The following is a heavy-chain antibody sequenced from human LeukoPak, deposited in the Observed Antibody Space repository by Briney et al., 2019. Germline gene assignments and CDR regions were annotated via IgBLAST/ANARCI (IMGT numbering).Heavy chain of an antibody. D-gene: IGHD6-13*01. V-gene: IGHV1-24*01. Sequence: ASVKVSCKVSGYTLTELSMHWVRQAPGKGLEWMGGFDPEDGETIYAQKLQGRVTMTTDTSTSTAYMELRSLRSDDTAVYYCARVPGYSSRGYYYYYYYMDVWGKGTTVTVSS. J-gene: IGHJ6*03. CDR1: GYTLTELS. CDR2: FDPEDGET. CDR3: ARVPGYSSRGYYYYYYYMDV.